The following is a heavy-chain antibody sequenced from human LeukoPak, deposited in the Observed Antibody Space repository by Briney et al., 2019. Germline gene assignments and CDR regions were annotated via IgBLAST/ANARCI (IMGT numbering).Heavy chain of an antibody. CDR2: ISGSGGST. D-gene: IGHD6-19*01. V-gene: IGHV3-23*01. CDR3: AKGHVREQWLVNPDY. Sequence: GGSLRPSCAASGFTFSSYAMSWVRQAPGKGLEWVSAISGSGGSTYYADSVKGRFPIPRANSKNPPNLQVDGLGAQDPAVFYFAKGHVREQWLVNPDYWGQGTLVTVSS. J-gene: IGHJ4*02. CDR1: GFTFSSYA.